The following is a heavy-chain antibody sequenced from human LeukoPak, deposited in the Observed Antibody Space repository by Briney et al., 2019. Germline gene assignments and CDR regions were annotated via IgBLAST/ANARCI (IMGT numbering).Heavy chain of an antibody. CDR3: ARGPLTMTRGFDP. Sequence: TLSLTCTVSGGSISSGSYYWSWIRQPAGKGLEWIGRIYTSGSTNYNPSLKTRVTMSVDTSKNQFSLKLSSVTAADTAVYYCARGPLTMTRGFDPWGQGTLVTVSS. J-gene: IGHJ5*02. CDR1: GGSISSGSYY. CDR2: IYTSGST. D-gene: IGHD4-17*01. V-gene: IGHV4-61*02.